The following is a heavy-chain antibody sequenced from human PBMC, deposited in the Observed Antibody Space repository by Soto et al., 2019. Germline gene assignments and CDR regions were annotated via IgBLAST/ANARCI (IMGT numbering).Heavy chain of an antibody. D-gene: IGHD3-16*01. Sequence: QVQLQESGPGLVKPSETLSLTCTVSGGSISSYYWSWIRQPPGKGLEWIGYIYYSGSTNYNPSLTSRVTISVDTSKNQFSLKLSSVTAADTAVYYCARVGDGGPLDYWGQGTLVTVSS. CDR3: ARVGDGGPLDY. CDR1: GGSISSYY. V-gene: IGHV4-59*01. J-gene: IGHJ4*02. CDR2: IYYSGST.